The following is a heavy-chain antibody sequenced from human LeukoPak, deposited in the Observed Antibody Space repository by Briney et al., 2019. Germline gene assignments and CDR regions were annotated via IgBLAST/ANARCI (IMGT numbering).Heavy chain of an antibody. CDR2: IYYSGST. Sequence: SETLSLACTVSGGSISSSSYYWGWIRQPPGKGLEWIGSIYYSGSTYYNPSLKSRVTISVDTSKNQFSLKLSSVTAADTAVYYCARHARGSYDYVWGSYDDYWGQGTLVTVSS. V-gene: IGHV4-39*01. CDR3: ARHARGSYDYVWGSYDDY. D-gene: IGHD3-16*01. J-gene: IGHJ4*02. CDR1: GGSISSSSYY.